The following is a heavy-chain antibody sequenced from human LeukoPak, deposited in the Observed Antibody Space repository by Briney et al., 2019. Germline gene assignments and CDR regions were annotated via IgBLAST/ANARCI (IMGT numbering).Heavy chain of an antibody. J-gene: IGHJ4*02. CDR2: IYYSGST. D-gene: IGHD4-23*01. CDR1: GRSISSGGYY. Sequence: SQTLSLTCTVSGRSISSGGYYWSWIRHHPGKGLEWIGYIYYSGSTYYNPSLKSRVTITVDTSKNQFSLKLSSVTAADTAVYYCARSRREATVVSLDYWGQGTLVTVSS. V-gene: IGHV4-31*03. CDR3: ARSRREATVVSLDY.